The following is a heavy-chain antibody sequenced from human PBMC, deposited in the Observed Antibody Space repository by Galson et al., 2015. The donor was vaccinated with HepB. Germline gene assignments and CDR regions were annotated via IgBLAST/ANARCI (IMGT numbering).Heavy chain of an antibody. V-gene: IGHV3-30*18. CDR3: AKESGYSGYDLGDFDY. Sequence: SLRLSCAASGFSFSSYDIHWVRQAPGKGLEWVAVISFDGNNKYYADSVKGRFTVSRDNSKNTLYLQLNSLRAEDTAVYYCAKESGYSGYDLGDFDYWGPGTLVTVSS. J-gene: IGHJ4*02. CDR1: GFSFSSYD. CDR2: ISFDGNNK. D-gene: IGHD5-12*01.